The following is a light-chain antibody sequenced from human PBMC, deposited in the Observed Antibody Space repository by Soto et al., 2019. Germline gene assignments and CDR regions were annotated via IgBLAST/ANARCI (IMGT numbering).Light chain of an antibody. CDR2: KAS. J-gene: IGKJ3*01. CDR3: QQYNGYSFT. V-gene: IGKV1-5*03. Sequence: DIQMTQSPSTLSASVGDRVTITCRASQTISTWLAWYQQKPGKAPKLLIYKASSLESGVPSRFSGSGSGTEFTLTISSLQPDDFATYYCQQYNGYSFTFGPGTKVDFK. CDR1: QTISTW.